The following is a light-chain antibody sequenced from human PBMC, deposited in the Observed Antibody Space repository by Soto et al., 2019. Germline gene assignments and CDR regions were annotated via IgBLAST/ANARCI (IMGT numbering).Light chain of an antibody. CDR2: AAS. Sequence: EIVLTQSPGTLSLSPGERATLSCRASQSISSSYLAWYQQKPGQAPRLLIYAASGRATGIPDRFSGSGSGTDFAVTISRLEPEDFAVYYCQQYGSSSYTFGQGTQLEVK. CDR3: QQYGSSSYT. J-gene: IGKJ2*01. V-gene: IGKV3-20*01. CDR1: QSISSSY.